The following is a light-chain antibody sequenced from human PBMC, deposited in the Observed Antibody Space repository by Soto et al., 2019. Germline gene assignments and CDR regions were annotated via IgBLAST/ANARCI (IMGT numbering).Light chain of an antibody. CDR2: DVS. J-gene: IGLJ2*01. V-gene: IGLV2-14*01. CDR3: SSYTSSSTLVV. Sequence: QSALTQPASVSGSPRQSITISCTGTSSDVGSYKYVSWYQQHPGKDPKVMIYDVSNRTPGVSNRFSVSKSGNTSSRTISGIQAEDEADYYCSSYTSSSTLVVFGGGTKVTVL. CDR1: SSDVGSYKY.